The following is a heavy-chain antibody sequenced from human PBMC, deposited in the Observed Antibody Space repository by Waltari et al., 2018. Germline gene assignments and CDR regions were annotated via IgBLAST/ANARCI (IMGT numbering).Heavy chain of an antibody. V-gene: IGHV4-59*01. CDR1: GGSISSYY. J-gene: IGHJ4*02. CDR3: ARNWAPGKGTLLFDY. CDR2: IYYSGST. Sequence: QVQLQESGPGLVKPSETLSLTCTVSGGSISSYYWSWIRQPPGKGLEWIGYIYYSGSTNYNPSLKSRVTISVDTSKNQFSLKLSSVTAADTAVYYCARNWAPGKGTLLFDYWGQGTLVTVSS. D-gene: IGHD1-1*01.